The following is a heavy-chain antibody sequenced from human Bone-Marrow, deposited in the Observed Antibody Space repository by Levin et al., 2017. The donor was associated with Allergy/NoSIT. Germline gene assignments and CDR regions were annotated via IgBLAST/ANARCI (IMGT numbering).Heavy chain of an antibody. CDR1: GGDFRTYA. J-gene: IGHJ3*02. V-gene: IGHV1-69*13. Sequence: SVKVSCKASGGDFRTYAINWVRQAPGQGLEWMGGIIPFLDTADYVQKFQGRVTITADESTTTASMELNSLSLDDTAVYYCARSLRAVAGTEGAFDIWGQGTMVNVSS. CDR3: ARSLRAVAGTEGAFDI. CDR2: IIPFLDTA. D-gene: IGHD6-19*01.